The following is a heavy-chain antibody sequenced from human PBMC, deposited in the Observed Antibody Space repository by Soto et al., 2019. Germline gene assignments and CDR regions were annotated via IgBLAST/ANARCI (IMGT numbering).Heavy chain of an antibody. J-gene: IGHJ5*02. CDR2: IVYDGSNK. Sequence: GGSLRLSCSASGSTFSNYAMHWVRQAPGKGLEWVAVIVYDGSNKYYADSVKGRFTISRDNSKNTLYLQMNSLRPEDTAVYYCARKYKTSWYEDGPWGQGT. CDR3: ARKYKTSWYEDGP. CDR1: GSTFSNYA. V-gene: IGHV3-30-3*01. D-gene: IGHD6-13*01.